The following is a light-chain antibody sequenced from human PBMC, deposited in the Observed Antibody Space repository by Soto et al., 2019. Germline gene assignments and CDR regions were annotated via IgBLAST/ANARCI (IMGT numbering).Light chain of an antibody. J-gene: IGLJ2*01. CDR1: SSNIGAGYD. V-gene: IGLV1-40*01. CDR3: QSYDISLSVSVV. Sequence: QSVLTQPPSVSGARGQRVTISCTGSSSNIGAGYDVQWYQQLPGAAPRLLIFGNTNRPSGVPDRFSGSRSGTAASLAISGLQAEDDADYYCQSYDISLSVSVVFGGGTKVTVL. CDR2: GNT.